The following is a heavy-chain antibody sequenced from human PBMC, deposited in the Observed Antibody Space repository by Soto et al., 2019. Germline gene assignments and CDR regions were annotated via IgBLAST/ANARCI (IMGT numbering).Heavy chain of an antibody. V-gene: IGHV1-3*01. J-gene: IGHJ6*02. D-gene: IGHD2-21*01. CDR2: SNAGNGNT. CDR1: GYTFTSYA. CDR3: AREGEDGMDV. Sequence: QVQLVQSGAEVKKPGASVKVSCKASGYTFTSYAMHWVRQAPGQRLEWMGWSNAGNGNTKYSQKFQGRVTITRDTSASTAYMELSSLRSEDTAVYYCAREGEDGMDVWGQGTTVTVSS.